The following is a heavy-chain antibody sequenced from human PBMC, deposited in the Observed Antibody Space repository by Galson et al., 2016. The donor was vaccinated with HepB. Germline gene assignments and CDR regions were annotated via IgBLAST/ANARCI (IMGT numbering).Heavy chain of an antibody. J-gene: IGHJ4*02. CDR3: TKRCMTNTCHNADDF. Sequence: SLRLSCAASGFTFTNNIMSWVRQAPGKGLERVSTIGGDGATFYGDSVKGRFTISRDDSKSTLYLRMDSLRVEDTATYHCTKRCMTNTCHNADDFWGQGTLVTVSS. CDR1: GFTFTNNI. V-gene: IGHV3-23*01. D-gene: IGHD2-8*01. CDR2: IGGDGAT.